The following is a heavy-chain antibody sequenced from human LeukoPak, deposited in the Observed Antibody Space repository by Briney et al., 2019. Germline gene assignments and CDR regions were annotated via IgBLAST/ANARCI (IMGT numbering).Heavy chain of an antibody. Sequence: SETLSLTCAGYGGSFSGYYWSWVRQPPGKGLEWSGEINQRGRTNYNPSLKSRVTISVETSKNQFSLKLSSVTAADTAVYYCARCRYSSGADAFDIWGQGTMVTVSS. CDR2: INQRGRT. CDR3: ARCRYSSGADAFDI. V-gene: IGHV4-34*01. D-gene: IGHD6-19*01. J-gene: IGHJ3*02. CDR1: GGSFSGYY.